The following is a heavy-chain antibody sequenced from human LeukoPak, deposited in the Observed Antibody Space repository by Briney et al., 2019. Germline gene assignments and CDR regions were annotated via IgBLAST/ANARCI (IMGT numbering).Heavy chain of an antibody. CDR1: GYTFTSYG. CDR3: ARTTPRWPNRYCSSTSCSLEFDP. V-gene: IGHV1-18*04. CDR2: ISAYNGNT. Sequence: ASVKVSCKASGYTFTSYGISWVRQAPGQGLEWMGWISAYNGNTNYAQKLQGRVTMTTDTSTSTAYMELRSLRSDDTAVYYCARTTPRWPNRYCSSTSCSLEFDPWGQGTLVTVSS. J-gene: IGHJ5*02. D-gene: IGHD2-2*01.